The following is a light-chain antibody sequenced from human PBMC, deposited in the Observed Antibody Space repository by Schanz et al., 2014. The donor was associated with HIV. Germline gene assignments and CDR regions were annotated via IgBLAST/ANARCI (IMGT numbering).Light chain of an antibody. V-gene: IGLV3-21*01. CDR3: QVWESSTDVV. CDR2: YDT. J-gene: IGLJ2*01. Sequence: SYELTQPPSVSVAPGETARMTCGGTNLGSKSVHWYRQKPGQAPVLVIYYDTDRPSGIPERFSGSNSGQTAILTINWVEAGDEADYYCQVWESSTDVVFGGGTKLTVL. CDR1: NLGSKS.